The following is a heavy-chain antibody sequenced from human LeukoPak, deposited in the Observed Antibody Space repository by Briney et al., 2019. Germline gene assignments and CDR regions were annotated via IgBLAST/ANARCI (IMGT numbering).Heavy chain of an antibody. Sequence: ASVKVSCKASGGTFSSYAISWVRQAPGQGLEWMGWISAYNGNTNYAQKLQGRVTMTTDTSTSTAYMELRSLRSDDTAVYYCAREPYSSGCVDPWGQGTLVTVSS. CDR3: AREPYSSGCVDP. CDR2: ISAYNGNT. J-gene: IGHJ5*02. CDR1: GGTFSSYA. D-gene: IGHD6-19*01. V-gene: IGHV1-18*01.